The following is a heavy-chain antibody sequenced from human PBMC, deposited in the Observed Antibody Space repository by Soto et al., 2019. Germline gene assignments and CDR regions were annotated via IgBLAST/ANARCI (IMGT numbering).Heavy chain of an antibody. J-gene: IGHJ2*01. V-gene: IGHV4-39*01. D-gene: IGHD1-1*01. CDR3: ARHGRLPWVPEPYWYFDL. Sequence: QLQLQESGPGLVKPSETLSLTCTVSGGSISSSSYYWGWIRQPPGKGLEWIGSIYYSGSTYYNPSLKSRVTISVDTSKNQFSLKLSSVTAADTAVYYCARHGRLPWVPEPYWYFDLWGRGTLVTVSS. CDR1: GGSISSSSYY. CDR2: IYYSGST.